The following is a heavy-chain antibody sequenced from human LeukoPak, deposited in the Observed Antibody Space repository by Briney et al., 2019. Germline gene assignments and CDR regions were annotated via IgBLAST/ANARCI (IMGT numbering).Heavy chain of an antibody. Sequence: PGGSLRLSCAASRFRFTDYSMSWVRQAPGKGLEWVAGLGRSGEYKYYADSVKGRFTISRDNSKDTVSLQMNSLRAEDSAIYYCAKDGGSYTYNWFDPWGQGTLVTVSS. J-gene: IGHJ5*02. CDR3: AKDGGSYTYNWFDP. CDR2: LGRSGEYK. CDR1: RFRFTDYS. V-gene: IGHV3-23*01. D-gene: IGHD1-26*01.